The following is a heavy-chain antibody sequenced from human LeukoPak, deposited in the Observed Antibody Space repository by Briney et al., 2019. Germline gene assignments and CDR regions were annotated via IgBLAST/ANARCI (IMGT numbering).Heavy chain of an antibody. CDR2: IYYSGST. V-gene: IGHV4-61*08. CDR1: GGSISSGDYY. J-gene: IGHJ4*02. D-gene: IGHD6-13*01. Sequence: PSETLSLTCTVSGGSISSGDYYWSWIRQPPGEGLEWIGYIYYSGSTNYNPSLKSRVTISVDTSKNQFSLKLSSVTAADTAVYYCARRGIAGGYFDYWGQGTLVTVSS. CDR3: ARRGIAGGYFDY.